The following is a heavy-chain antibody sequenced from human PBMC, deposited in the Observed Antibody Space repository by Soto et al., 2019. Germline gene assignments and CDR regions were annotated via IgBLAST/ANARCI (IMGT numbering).Heavy chain of an antibody. V-gene: IGHV1-69*06. D-gene: IGHD7-27*01. CDR3: ARGPNWGYRFDS. J-gene: IGHJ4*02. CDR1: GGTFSGHA. Sequence: QVQLVQSGAEVKKPGSSVKVSCEASGGTFSGHAISWVRQAPGQGPEWMGGLIPLFGTTRHAQNFQDRLTITADKSTSTAYMELPSLRFEDTAIYYCARGPNWGYRFDSWGQGTLVTVSS. CDR2: LIPLFGTT.